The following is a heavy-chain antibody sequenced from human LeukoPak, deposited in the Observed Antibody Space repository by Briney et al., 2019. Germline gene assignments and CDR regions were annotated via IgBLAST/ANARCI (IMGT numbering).Heavy chain of an antibody. CDR2: INHSGST. D-gene: IGHD5-18*01. Sequence: SETLSLTCAVYGGSFSGYYWSWIRQPPGKGLERIGEINHSGSTNYNPSLKSRVTISVDTSKNQFSLKLSSVTAADTAVYYCARAGGYSYGYVGYWGQGTLVTVSS. V-gene: IGHV4-34*01. CDR1: GGSFSGYY. CDR3: ARAGGYSYGYVGY. J-gene: IGHJ4*02.